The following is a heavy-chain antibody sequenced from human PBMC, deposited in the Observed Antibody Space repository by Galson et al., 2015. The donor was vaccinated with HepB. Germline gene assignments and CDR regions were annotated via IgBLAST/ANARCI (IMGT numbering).Heavy chain of an antibody. D-gene: IGHD3-22*01. CDR1: GYTFTSYG. J-gene: IGHJ3*02. Sequence: SVKVSCKASGYTFTSYGISWVRQAPGQGLEWMGWISAYNGNTNYAQKLQGRVTMTTDTSTSTAYMELRSLRSDDTAVYYCARGGSSGYYEVENAFDIWGQGTMVTVSS. CDR3: ARGGSSGYYEVENAFDI. CDR2: ISAYNGNT. V-gene: IGHV1-18*01.